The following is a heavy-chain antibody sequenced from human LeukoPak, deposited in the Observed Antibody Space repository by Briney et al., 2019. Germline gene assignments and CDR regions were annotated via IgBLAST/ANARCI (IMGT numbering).Heavy chain of an antibody. CDR3: VGGYCSSTSCYAFDY. V-gene: IGHV4-34*01. D-gene: IGHD2-2*01. CDR1: GGSFSGYY. CDR2: INHSGST. Sequence: SETLSLTCAVYGGSFSGYYWSWIRQPPGKGLEWIGEINHSGSTNYNPSLKSRVTISVDTSKNQFSLKLSSVTAADTAAYYCVGGYCSSTSCYAFDYWGQGTLVTVSS. J-gene: IGHJ4*02.